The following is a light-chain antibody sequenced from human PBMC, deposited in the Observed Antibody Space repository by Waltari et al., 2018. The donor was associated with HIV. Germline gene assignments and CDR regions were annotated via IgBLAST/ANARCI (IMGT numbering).Light chain of an antibody. CDR3: QSYDSNLSGV. CDR2: GNC. J-gene: IGLJ2*01. V-gene: IGLV1-40*01. Sequence: QSALTQPPSVSAAPGQRVTISCPGSSSNIGAGYDVQWYQQSPGKAHKVVINGNCNRPSGVPDRFSGSKSGSAASLVKTGGQSEDEADYYCQSYDSNLSGVFGGGTKVTVL. CDR1: SSNIGAGYD.